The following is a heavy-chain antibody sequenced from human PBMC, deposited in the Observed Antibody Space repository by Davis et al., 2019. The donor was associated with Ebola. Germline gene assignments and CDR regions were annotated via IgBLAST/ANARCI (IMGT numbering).Heavy chain of an antibody. Sequence: PSETLSLTCTVSGGSISSGGYYWSWIRQHPGKGLEWIGYIYYSGSTYYNPSLKSRVTISVDTSKSQFSLKLSSVTAADTAVYYCARVLRSSSWFPDYWGQGTLVTVSS. J-gene: IGHJ4*02. CDR1: GGSISSGGYY. CDR2: IYYSGST. V-gene: IGHV4-31*03. CDR3: ARVLRSSSWFPDY. D-gene: IGHD6-13*01.